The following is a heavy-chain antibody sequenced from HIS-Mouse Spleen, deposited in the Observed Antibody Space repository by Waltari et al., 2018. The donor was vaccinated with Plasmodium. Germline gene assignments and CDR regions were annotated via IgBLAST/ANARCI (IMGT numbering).Heavy chain of an antibody. V-gene: IGHV3-21*01. CDR3: AREDILTGYYNDYWYFDL. J-gene: IGHJ2*01. D-gene: IGHD3-9*01. CDR1: GFTFSSYS. Sequence: EVQLVESGGGLVKPGGSLRLSCAASGFTFSSYSMNWVRQAPGKGLEWASSISSSSSYIYYADSVKGRFTISRDNAKNSLYLQMNSLRAEDTAVYYCAREDILTGYYNDYWYFDLWGRGTLVTVSS. CDR2: ISSSSSYI.